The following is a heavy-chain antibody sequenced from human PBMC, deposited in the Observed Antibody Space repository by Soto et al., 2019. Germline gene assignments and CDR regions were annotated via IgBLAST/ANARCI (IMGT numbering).Heavy chain of an antibody. CDR2: ISGSGGNT. V-gene: IGHV3-23*01. CDR3: AKVPYNSWNYLYFDY. CDR1: GFTFSSYV. D-gene: IGHD1-7*01. Sequence: PGGSVRLSCAASGFTFSSYVMNWVRKAPGKGLEWVSGISGSGGNTYYADSVKGRFTISRDNSKNTLYLQMNSLRADDTALYYCAKVPYNSWNYLYFDYWGQGTLVTVSS. J-gene: IGHJ4*02.